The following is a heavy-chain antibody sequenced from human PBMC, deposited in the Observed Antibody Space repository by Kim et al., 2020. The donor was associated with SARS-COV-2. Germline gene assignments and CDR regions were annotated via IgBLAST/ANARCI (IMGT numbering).Heavy chain of an antibody. CDR3: ARGLGDFWSGYSYVENWFDP. Sequence: ASVKVSCKASGYTFTSYDINWVRQATGQGLEWMGWMNPNSGNTGYAQKFQGRVTMTRNTSISTAYMELSSLRSEDTAVYYCARGLGDFWSGYSYVENWFDPWGQGTLVTVSS. CDR2: MNPNSGNT. CDR1: GYTFTSYD. J-gene: IGHJ5*02. D-gene: IGHD3-3*01. V-gene: IGHV1-8*01.